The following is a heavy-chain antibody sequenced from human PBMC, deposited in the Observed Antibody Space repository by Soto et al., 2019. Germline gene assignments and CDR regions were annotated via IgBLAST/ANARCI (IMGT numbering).Heavy chain of an antibody. CDR1: GFSLSTSGVG. V-gene: IGHV2-5*02. Sequence: QITLKESGPTLVKPTQTLTLTCTFSGFSLSTSGVGVGWIRQPPGKALEWLALIYWDDDKRYSPSLKSRLTITKDTSKNQVVLTMTHMDPVDTATYYCAHLTYYYDSSGYYSRAEYFQHWGQGTLVTVSS. D-gene: IGHD3-22*01. J-gene: IGHJ1*01. CDR2: IYWDDDK. CDR3: AHLTYYYDSSGYYSRAEYFQH.